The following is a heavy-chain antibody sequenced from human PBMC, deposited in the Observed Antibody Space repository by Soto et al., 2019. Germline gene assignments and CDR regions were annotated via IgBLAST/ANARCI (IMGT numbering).Heavy chain of an antibody. Sequence: EVQLVESGGGVVKPGGSLRLSCAASGFTFSSYSMNWVRQAPGKGLEWVSSISSSSSYIYYADSVKGRFTISRDNAKNSLYLQMNSLRAEDTAVYYCARGGTYYDILTGYLWGQGTLVTVSS. CDR2: ISSSSSYI. V-gene: IGHV3-21*01. J-gene: IGHJ4*02. CDR3: ARGGTYYDILTGYL. CDR1: GFTFSSYS. D-gene: IGHD3-9*01.